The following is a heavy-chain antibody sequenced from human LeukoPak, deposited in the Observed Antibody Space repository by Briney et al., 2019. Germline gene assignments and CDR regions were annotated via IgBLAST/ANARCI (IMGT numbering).Heavy chain of an antibody. Sequence: ASVKVSCKASGYTFTGYYMHWVRQAPGQGLEWMGWINPNSGGTNYAQKFQGWVTMTRDTSISTAYMELSRLRSDDTAVYYCAREGYDTLTGYYTPSAFDIWGQGTMVTVSS. J-gene: IGHJ3*02. CDR2: INPNSGGT. CDR1: GYTFTGYY. D-gene: IGHD3-9*01. CDR3: AREGYDTLTGYYTPSAFDI. V-gene: IGHV1-2*04.